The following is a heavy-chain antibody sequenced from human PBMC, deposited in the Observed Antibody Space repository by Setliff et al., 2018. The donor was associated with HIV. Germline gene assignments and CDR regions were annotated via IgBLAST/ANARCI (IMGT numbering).Heavy chain of an antibody. CDR3: ARDAFLSAAGGTLPLDN. D-gene: IGHD6-13*01. CDR2: INPSGIT. V-gene: IGHV4-4*07. CDR1: GASISSHF. Sequence: LSLTCTVSGASISSHFWSWIRQPAGKGLEWIGRINPSGITNYNPSLRSRLTMSVDTSKNQISLELTSVTAAYTAVYYCARDAFLSAAGGTLPLDNWGQGTLVTVSS. J-gene: IGHJ4*02.